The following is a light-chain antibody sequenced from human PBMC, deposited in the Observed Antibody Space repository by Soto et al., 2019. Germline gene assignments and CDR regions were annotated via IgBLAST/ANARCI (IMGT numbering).Light chain of an antibody. J-gene: IGKJ4*01. Sequence: DIQMTPSPSTLSAAVVDRVTITCRASEDIRTWLAWYQQKPGKAPKLLIYSASSLETGVPSRFSGSGSGTDFTLTISSLQPDDFAAYFCQHYKSFSLTFGGGTKVDIK. CDR2: SAS. CDR1: EDIRTW. CDR3: QHYKSFSLT. V-gene: IGKV1-5*03.